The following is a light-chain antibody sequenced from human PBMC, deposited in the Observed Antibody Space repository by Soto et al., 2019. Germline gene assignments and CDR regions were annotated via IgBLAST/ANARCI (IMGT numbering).Light chain of an antibody. CDR2: EVS. CDR1: SSDVGGHNY. J-gene: IGLJ3*02. CDR3: SSYTTSSTVV. V-gene: IGLV2-14*01. Sequence: QSALTQPASVSGSPGQSITISCTGTSSDVGGHNYVSWYQQHPGKAPKLMIYEVSNRPSGVSNRFSGSKSGNTASLTISGLQAEDEADYSCSSYTTSSTVVFGGGTKLTVL.